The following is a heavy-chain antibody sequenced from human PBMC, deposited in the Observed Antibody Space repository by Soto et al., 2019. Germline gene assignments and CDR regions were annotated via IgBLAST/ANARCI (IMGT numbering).Heavy chain of an antibody. CDR1: GFTFSNYA. V-gene: IGHV3-23*01. CDR3: AKFFVETGSNSGWPWSFHY. D-gene: IGHD6-25*01. Sequence: EVQLLESGGGLVQPGRSLRLSCAASGFTFSNYAMSWFRQAPGQALDWVSAISGSGGTTYYADSVKGRFTISRDNSKNTPFLQRNSLRAEDAAVYYCAKFFVETGSNSGWPWSFHYWGQGTLVTVSS. CDR2: ISGSGGTT. J-gene: IGHJ4*02.